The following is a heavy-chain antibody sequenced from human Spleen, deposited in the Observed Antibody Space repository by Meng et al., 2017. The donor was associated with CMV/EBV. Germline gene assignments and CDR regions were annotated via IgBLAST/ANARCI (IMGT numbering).Heavy chain of an antibody. J-gene: IGHJ4*02. D-gene: IGHD2-2*01. CDR3: ARIGYCSSTSCSPTGTFDY. V-gene: IGHV4-39*07. CDR2: IYYSGST. Sequence: SSSYYWGWIRQPPGKELEWIGSIYYSGSTYYNPSLKSRVTISVDTSKNQFSLKLSSVTAADTAVYYCARIGYCSSTSCSPTGTFDYWGQGTLVTVSS. CDR1: SSSYY.